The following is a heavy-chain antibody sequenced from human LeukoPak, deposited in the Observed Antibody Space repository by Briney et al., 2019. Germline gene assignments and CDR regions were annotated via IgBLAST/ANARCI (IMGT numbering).Heavy chain of an antibody. CDR1: GGSISSYY. D-gene: IGHD6-13*01. J-gene: IGHJ4*02. Sequence: SGTLSLTCTVSGGSISSYYWSRIRQPPGKGLEWIGYIYYSGTTNYNPSLKSRVTISVDTSKNQFSLKLSSVTAADTAVYYCARGVYIAAAQYGYWGQGTLVTVSS. CDR3: ARGVYIAAAQYGY. V-gene: IGHV4-59*01. CDR2: IYYSGTT.